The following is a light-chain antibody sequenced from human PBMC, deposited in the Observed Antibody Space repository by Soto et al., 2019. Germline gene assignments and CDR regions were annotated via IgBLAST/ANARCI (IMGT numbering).Light chain of an antibody. CDR1: RDDIGAYDY. CDR3: NSYTNSSAVV. J-gene: IGLJ2*01. V-gene: IGLV2-14*01. Sequence: SVLTQPASGSGSPGQSITISCAGTRDDIGAYDYVSWYQQHPGNAPKLLVYEVTNRPSGVSDRFSGSKSGNTASLTMSGLQAEDEADYYCNSYTNSSAVVFGGGTKVTVL. CDR2: EVT.